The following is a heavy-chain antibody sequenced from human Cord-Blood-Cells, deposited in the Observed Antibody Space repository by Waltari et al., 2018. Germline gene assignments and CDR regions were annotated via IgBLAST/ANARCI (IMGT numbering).Heavy chain of an antibody. CDR1: GGSLSGYY. CDR3: ASPRGDFWSGYYDAFDI. Sequence: QVLPQQWGAGPLKHSEPLSPTCAAYGGSLSGYYRGWCRQPPGQGLEWIGEINQSGSTNYKPSLKSRFTISVDTSKNQVSLKLSSVAAADTSVYYCASPRGDFWSGYYDAFDIWGQGTMVTVPS. D-gene: IGHD3-3*01. CDR2: INQSGST. J-gene: IGHJ3*02. V-gene: IGHV4-34*01.